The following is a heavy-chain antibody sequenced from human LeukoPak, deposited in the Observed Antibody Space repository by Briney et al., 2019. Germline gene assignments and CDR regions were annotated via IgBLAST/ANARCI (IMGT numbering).Heavy chain of an antibody. CDR2: IKQDGSER. CDR3: ARARGGYDFDY. J-gene: IGHJ4*02. CDR1: RFTFSSYW. Sequence: GGSLRLSCAASRFTFSSYWMSWVRQAPGKGLEWVANIKQDGSERYYVDSVKGRFTISRDNAKNSLYLQLNSLRAEDTAVYYCARARGGYDFDYWGQGTLVTVSS. V-gene: IGHV3-7*03. D-gene: IGHD5-12*01.